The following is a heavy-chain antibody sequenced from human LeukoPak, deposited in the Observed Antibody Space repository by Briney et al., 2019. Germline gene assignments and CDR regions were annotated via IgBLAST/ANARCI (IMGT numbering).Heavy chain of an antibody. J-gene: IGHJ3*02. Sequence: SETLSLTCSVSGGSLSGYYWNWFRQPAGKGLEWIGRIYTSGSTNYNPSLKSRVNMSVDTSKNQFSLKLSSVTAADTAVYYCARYQKGPSCSDFDVFDIWGQGTMVTVSS. V-gene: IGHV4-4*07. D-gene: IGHD2-15*01. CDR3: ARYQKGPSCSDFDVFDI. CDR2: IYTSGST. CDR1: GGSLSGYY.